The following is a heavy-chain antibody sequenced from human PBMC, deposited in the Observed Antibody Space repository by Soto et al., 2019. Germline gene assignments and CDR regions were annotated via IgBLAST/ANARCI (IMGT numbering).Heavy chain of an antibody. Sequence: PGESLKISCKGSGYSFTSYWISWVRQMPGKGLEWMGRIDPSDSYTNYSPSFQGHVTISADKSISTAYLQWSSLKASDTAMYYCARLYYYDLPAGGPIVWGQAPMLTVSS. CDR1: GYSFTSYW. CDR3: ARLYYYDLPAGGPIV. V-gene: IGHV5-10-1*01. CDR2: IDPSDSYT. J-gene: IGHJ6*02. D-gene: IGHD3-22*01.